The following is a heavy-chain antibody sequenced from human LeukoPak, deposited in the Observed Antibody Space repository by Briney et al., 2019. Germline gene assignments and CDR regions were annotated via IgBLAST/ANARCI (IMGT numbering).Heavy chain of an antibody. CDR1: GGSISSYY. CDR3: ARDGPSRPYYYDSSGYYDY. D-gene: IGHD3-22*01. V-gene: IGHV4-59*01. J-gene: IGHJ4*02. CDR2: IYYSGST. Sequence: SETLSLTCTVSGGSISSYYWSWIRQPPGKGLEWIGYIYYSGSTNYNPSLKSRVTISVDTSKNQFSLKLSSVTAADTAVYYCARDGPSRPYYYDSSGYYDYWGQGTLVTVSS.